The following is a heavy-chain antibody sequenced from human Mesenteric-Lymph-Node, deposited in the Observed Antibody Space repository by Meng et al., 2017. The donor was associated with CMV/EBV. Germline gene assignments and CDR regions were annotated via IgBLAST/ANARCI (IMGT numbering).Heavy chain of an antibody. D-gene: IGHD6-13*01. J-gene: IGHJ4*02. CDR3: AREIYAAAGILDS. CDR2: IYNSGTT. V-gene: IGHV4-38-2*02. Sequence: SETLSLTCTVSAYSINSGYYWGWIRQPPGKGLEWLGSIYNSGTTYYNPPLKSRVTISVDTSKNQFSLKLSSVTAADTAVYYWAREIYAAAGILDSWGQGTLVTVSS. CDR1: AYSINSGYY.